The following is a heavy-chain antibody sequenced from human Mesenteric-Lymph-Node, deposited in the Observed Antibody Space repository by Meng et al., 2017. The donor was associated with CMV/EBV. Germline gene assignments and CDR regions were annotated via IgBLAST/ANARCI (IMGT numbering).Heavy chain of an antibody. CDR1: GFTFSSYS. CDR3: ARGEDFWSGYFSYNWFDP. J-gene: IGHJ5*02. CDR2: ISSSSSYI. V-gene: IGHV3-21*01. Sequence: LSLTCAASGFTFSSYSMNWVRQAPGKGLEWVSSISSSSSYIYYADSVKGRFTISRDNAKNSLYLQMNSLRAEDTAVYYCARGEDFWSGYFSYNWFDPWGQGTLVTVSS. D-gene: IGHD3-3*01.